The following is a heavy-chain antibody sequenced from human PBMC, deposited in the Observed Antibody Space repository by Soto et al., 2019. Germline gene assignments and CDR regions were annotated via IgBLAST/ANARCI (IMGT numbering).Heavy chain of an antibody. D-gene: IGHD3-16*01. CDR2: IFSSRRT. J-gene: IGHJ1*01. V-gene: IGHV4-31*03. CDR3: ARIRLGGIAD. CDR1: SGSLTNDGHF. Sequence: LSPTCPVSSGSLTNDGHFWSWIRQHPGNGLEGIGSIFSSRRTFYSPSLESRVTISVDTSKNQFSLSLSSVTAADTAIYYLARIRLGGIADWGQGSLVT.